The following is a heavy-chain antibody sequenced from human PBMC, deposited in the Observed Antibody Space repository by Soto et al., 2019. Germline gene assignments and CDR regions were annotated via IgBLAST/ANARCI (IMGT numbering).Heavy chain of an antibody. V-gene: IGHV4-34*01. Sequence: KASETLSLTCAVYGGSFSGYYWSWIRQPPGKGLEWIGEINHSGSTNYNPSLKSRVTISVDTSKNQFSLKLSSVTAADTAVYYCARARYWGPTPLVTLST. CDR3: ARARY. J-gene: IGHJ4*02. CDR1: GGSFSGYY. CDR2: INHSGST.